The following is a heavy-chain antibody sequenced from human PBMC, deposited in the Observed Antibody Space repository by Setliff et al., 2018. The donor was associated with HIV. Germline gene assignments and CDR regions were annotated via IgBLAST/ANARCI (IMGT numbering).Heavy chain of an antibody. J-gene: IGHJ1*01. D-gene: IGHD2-2*01. V-gene: IGHV4-34*01. CDR3: ARRDAHHFQH. CDR2: INHRGST. Sequence: PSETLSLTCAIYGGSFSDYYWTWIRQPPGEGLEWIGEINHRGSTESSPSLRSRVTISLDTSKNQFSLGLSSVTAADTAVYFCARRDAHHFQHWGQGTLVTVS. CDR1: GGSFSDYY.